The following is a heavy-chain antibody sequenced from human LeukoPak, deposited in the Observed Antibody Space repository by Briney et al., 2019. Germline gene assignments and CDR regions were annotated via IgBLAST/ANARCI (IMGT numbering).Heavy chain of an antibody. J-gene: IGHJ4*02. V-gene: IGHV3-30*19. CDR1: GFTFSNYG. D-gene: IGHD3-22*01. Sequence: GGSLRLSCTASGFTFSNYGIHWVRQAPGKGLEWVAFISYDGSNKYYADSVQGRFTISRDNSNLILQMNSLGAEDSAVYFCAGDQYNYHSSGDLDYWGQGTQVTVSS. CDR2: ISYDGSNK. CDR3: AGDQYNYHSSGDLDY.